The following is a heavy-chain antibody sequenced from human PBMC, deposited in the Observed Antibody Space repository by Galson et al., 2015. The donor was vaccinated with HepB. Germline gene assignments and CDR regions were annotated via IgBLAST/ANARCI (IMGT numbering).Heavy chain of an antibody. Sequence: SVKVSCKASGYTFTSYYMHWVRQAPGQGLEWMGIINPSGGSTSYAQKFQGRVTMTRDTSTSTVYMELSSLRSEDTAVYYCAREPAVVVTATDPNDAFDIWGQGTMVTVSS. D-gene: IGHD2-21*02. CDR1: GYTFTSYY. J-gene: IGHJ3*02. CDR3: AREPAVVVTATDPNDAFDI. CDR2: INPSGGST. V-gene: IGHV1-46*01.